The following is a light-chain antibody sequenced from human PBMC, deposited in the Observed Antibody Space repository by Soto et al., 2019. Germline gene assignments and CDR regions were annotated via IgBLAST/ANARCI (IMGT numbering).Light chain of an antibody. V-gene: IGKV3-20*01. J-gene: IGKJ2*01. Sequence: EIVLTQSPGTLSLSPGEKATLSCRASQSVSSTYLAWYQQKPGQAPRLLIYGASSRATGIPDRFSGSGSGTDFTLTISSLEPEDFAVYYCQQYGCSPRYTFGQGTKLEIK. CDR2: GAS. CDR1: QSVSSTY. CDR3: QQYGCSPRYT.